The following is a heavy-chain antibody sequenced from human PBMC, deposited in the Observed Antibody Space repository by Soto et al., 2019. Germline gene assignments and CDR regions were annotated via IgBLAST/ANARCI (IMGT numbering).Heavy chain of an antibody. D-gene: IGHD2-21*02. J-gene: IGHJ2*01. Sequence: TLSLTCAVSGGSISSGGYSWSWIRQPPGKGLEWIGYIYHSGSTYYNPSLKSRVTISVDRSKNQFSLKLSSVTAADTAVYYCARASVVVTAITVYWYFDLWGRGTLVTVSS. CDR1: GGSISSGGYS. CDR2: IYHSGST. CDR3: ARASVVVTAITVYWYFDL. V-gene: IGHV4-30-2*01.